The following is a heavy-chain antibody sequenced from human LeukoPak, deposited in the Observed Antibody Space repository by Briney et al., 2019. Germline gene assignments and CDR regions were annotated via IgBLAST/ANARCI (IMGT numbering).Heavy chain of an antibody. V-gene: IGHV5-51*01. CDR3: ARVPAANFGDILDV. J-gene: IGHJ6*02. CDR2: IYPGDSDP. Sequence: IIYPGDSDPRYSPSFQGQVTISADKSISTAYLQWSSLKASDTAMYYCARVPAANFGDILDVWGQGTTVTVSS. D-gene: IGHD2-2*01.